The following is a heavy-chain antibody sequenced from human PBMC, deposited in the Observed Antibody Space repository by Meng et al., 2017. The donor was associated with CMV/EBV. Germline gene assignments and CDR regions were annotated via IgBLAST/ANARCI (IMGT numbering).Heavy chain of an antibody. CDR3: ARDFILSGNYYYYGMDV. J-gene: IGHJ6*02. CDR2: ISSSSSCI. CDR1: GFTFSSYS. V-gene: IGHV3-21*01. Sequence: GESLKISCAASGFTFSSYSMNWVRQAPGKGLEWVSSISSSSSCIYYADSVKGRFTISRDNAKNSLYLQMNSLRAEDTAVYYCARDFILSGNYYYYGMDVWGQGTTVTVSS. D-gene: IGHD3-16*02.